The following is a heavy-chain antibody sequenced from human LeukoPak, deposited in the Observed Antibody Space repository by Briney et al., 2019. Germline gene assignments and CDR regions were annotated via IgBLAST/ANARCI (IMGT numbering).Heavy chain of an antibody. CDR2: IYGADNT. CDR1: GFSVSNNY. J-gene: IGHJ6*02. V-gene: IGHV3-66*01. CDR3: ARDGGNLRSKVGMDV. Sequence: GGSLRLSCAASGFSVSNNYMSWVRQASGKGLEWVSVIYGADNTYYADSVRGRFTVSRDNSKNTVYLQMNGLRAEDTAVYYCARDGGNLRSKVGMDVWGQGTTVTVSS. D-gene: IGHD4-23*01.